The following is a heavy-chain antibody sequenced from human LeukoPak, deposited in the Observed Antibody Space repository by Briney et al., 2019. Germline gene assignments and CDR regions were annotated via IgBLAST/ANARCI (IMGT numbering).Heavy chain of an antibody. J-gene: IGHJ3*02. CDR1: RFTFTNFW. D-gene: IGHD3-16*02. CDR2: IKDDGSET. V-gene: IGHV3-7*01. Sequence: GGSLRLSCAASRFTFTNFWMSWVRQVPGKGLERVAIIKDDGSETLYVDSVKGRFTISRDDAENSLSLQMNSLRVEDTAVYYCARVLRSYCCAFDIWGQGTMVTVSS. CDR3: ARVLRSYCCAFDI.